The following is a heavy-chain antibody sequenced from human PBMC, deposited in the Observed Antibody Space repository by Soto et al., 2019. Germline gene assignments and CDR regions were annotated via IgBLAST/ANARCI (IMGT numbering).Heavy chain of an antibody. Sequence: SVKVSCKASGGTFSSYAISWVRQAPGQWFEWLGGIIPIFGTAIYAQKFQGRVTMTEDTSTDTAYMELSSLRSEDTAFFYCATDRSTMIVPFDAFDIWGQGTMVTVSS. D-gene: IGHD3-22*01. CDR1: GGTFSSYA. CDR2: IIPIFGTA. J-gene: IGHJ3*02. CDR3: ATDRSTMIVPFDAFDI. V-gene: IGHV1-69*06.